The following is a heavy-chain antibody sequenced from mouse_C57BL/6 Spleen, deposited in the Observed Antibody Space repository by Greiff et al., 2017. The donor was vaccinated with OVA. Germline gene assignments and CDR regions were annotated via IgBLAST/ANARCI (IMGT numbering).Heavy chain of an antibody. D-gene: IGHD1-1*01. Sequence: EVKVVESEGGLVQPGSSMKLSCTASGFTFSDYYMAWVRQVPEKGLEWVANINYDGSSTYYLDSLKSRFIISRDNAKNILYLQMSSLKSEDTATYYCARVGDYGSSYGAMDYWGQGTSVTVSS. CDR2: INYDGSST. V-gene: IGHV5-16*01. CDR3: ARVGDYGSSYGAMDY. CDR1: GFTFSDYY. J-gene: IGHJ4*01.